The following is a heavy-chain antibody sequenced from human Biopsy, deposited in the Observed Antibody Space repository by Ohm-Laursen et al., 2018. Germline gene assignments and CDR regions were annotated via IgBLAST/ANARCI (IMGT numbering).Heavy chain of an antibody. V-gene: IGHV4-4*09. CDR2: IHHSGST. D-gene: IGHD2-15*01. J-gene: IGHJ6*02. Sequence: GTLSLACTVSGVSITAYYWSWIRQPPGKGLECIGNIHHSGSTNYNPPLKSRLTISVDTSKNQFSLKLSSVTAADTAVYYCARMDCSGGSCHYYSYGMDVWGQGTTVTVSS. CDR1: GVSITAYY. CDR3: ARMDCSGGSCHYYSYGMDV.